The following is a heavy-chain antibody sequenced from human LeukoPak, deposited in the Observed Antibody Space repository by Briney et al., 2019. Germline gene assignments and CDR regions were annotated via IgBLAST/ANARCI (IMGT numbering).Heavy chain of an antibody. V-gene: IGHV4-59*01. CDR1: GGSISSFY. D-gene: IGHD2-15*01. CDR2: VYYSGTT. Sequence: SETLSLTCTVSGGSISSFYWTWIRQPPGKGLEWIGYVYYSGTTNYNPSLKSRVSISVDTSKNQFSLRLSSLAAADTAVYHCARGYCNSGSCFDYWGQGTLVTVSS. CDR3: ARGYCNSGSCFDY. J-gene: IGHJ4*02.